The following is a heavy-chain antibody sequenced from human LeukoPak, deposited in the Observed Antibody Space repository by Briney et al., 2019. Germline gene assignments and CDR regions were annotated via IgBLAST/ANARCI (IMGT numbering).Heavy chain of an antibody. V-gene: IGHV3-48*02. J-gene: IGHJ4*02. CDR1: GFTFSNKS. CDR3: ASRDYFDY. Sequence: QPGGSLRLSCAVSGFTFSNKSMNWVRQAPGKGLEWVSYITADSGTTYYADSVKGRFTISRDNAKNSLYLQMNSLRDEDTAVYYCASRDYFDYWGQGTLVTVSS. CDR2: ITADSGTT.